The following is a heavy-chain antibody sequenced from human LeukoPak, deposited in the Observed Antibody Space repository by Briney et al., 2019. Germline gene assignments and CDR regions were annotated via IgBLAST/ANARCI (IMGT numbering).Heavy chain of an antibody. CDR1: GFTFSSYS. D-gene: IGHD6-19*01. Sequence: PGGSLRLSCAASGFTFSSYSMNWVRQAPGKGLEWVSSISSSSSYMYYADSVKGRFTVSRDNAKNSLYLQMNSLRAEDTAVYYCARAGYSTGWYYLDYWGQGTLVTVSS. CDR2: ISSSSSYM. V-gene: IGHV3-21*01. CDR3: ARAGYSTGWYYLDY. J-gene: IGHJ4*02.